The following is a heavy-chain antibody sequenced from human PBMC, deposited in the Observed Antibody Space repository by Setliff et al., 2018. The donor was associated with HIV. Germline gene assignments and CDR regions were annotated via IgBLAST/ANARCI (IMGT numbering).Heavy chain of an antibody. J-gene: IGHJ3*02. D-gene: IGHD7-27*01. CDR1: GGSISSGYYY. Sequence: SETLSLTCSVSGGSISSGYYYWSWIRQHPGKGLEWIGYIYYSGSSYYNPSLKSRVTISVDTSKNQFSVKLSSVTAADTAEYYCARVPNPSDAFDIWGQGTMVTVSS. V-gene: IGHV4-31*03. CDR2: IYYSGSS. CDR3: ARVPNPSDAFDI.